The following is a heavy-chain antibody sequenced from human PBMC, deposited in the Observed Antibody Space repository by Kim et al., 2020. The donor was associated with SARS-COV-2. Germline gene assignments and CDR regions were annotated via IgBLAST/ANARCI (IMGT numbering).Heavy chain of an antibody. CDR3: ARSLRSGRSLVAATGWFDP. V-gene: IGHV4-39*01. CDR2: IYYSGST. Sequence: SETLSLTCTVSGGSISSSSYYWGWIRQPPGKGLEWIGSIYYSGSTYYNPSLKSRVTISVDTSKNQFSLKLSSVTAADTAVYYCARSLRSGRSLVAATGWFDPWGQGTLVTVSS. CDR1: GGSISSSSYY. J-gene: IGHJ5*02. D-gene: IGHD2-15*01.